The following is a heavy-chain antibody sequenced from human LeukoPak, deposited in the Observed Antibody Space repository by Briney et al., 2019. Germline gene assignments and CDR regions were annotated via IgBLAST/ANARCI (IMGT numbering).Heavy chain of an antibody. Sequence: GASVKVSCKASGYTFTSYGISWVRQAPGQGLEWMGWISVYNGNIHYAQKLQGRVTMTTDTFTSTAYMELRSLTSDDTAIYYCARDAPSVAVAGGPDYWRQGILVSVSS. CDR3: ARDAPSVAVAGGPDY. CDR2: ISVYNGNI. CDR1: GYTFTSYG. J-gene: IGHJ4*02. V-gene: IGHV1-18*01. D-gene: IGHD6-19*01.